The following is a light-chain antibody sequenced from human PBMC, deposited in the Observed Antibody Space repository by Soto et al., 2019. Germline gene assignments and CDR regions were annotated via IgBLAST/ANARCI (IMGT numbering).Light chain of an antibody. CDR2: VVS. J-gene: IGKJ5*01. CDR1: QGISSH. V-gene: IGKV1-9*01. Sequence: DIQLTQSPSFLSASIGDSVTIXXRASQGISSHLAWYQQKPGKAPKLXIYVVSSLQSGVPSRFSGSGAGTEFTLTISSLQPEDFAVYYCQQLNTYPITFGQGTRLEIK. CDR3: QQLNTYPIT.